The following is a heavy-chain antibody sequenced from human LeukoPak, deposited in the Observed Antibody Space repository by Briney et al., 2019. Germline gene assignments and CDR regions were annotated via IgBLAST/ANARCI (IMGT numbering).Heavy chain of an antibody. V-gene: IGHV3-30*02. CDR2: IRFDGSNQ. D-gene: IGHD3-10*01. CDR1: GFIFSTYG. Sequence: GGSLRLSCAASGFIFSTYGMHWVRQAPGRGLEWVAFIRFDGSNQYYADSVKGRFTVSRDNSKSTLYLQMNSLRAEDTAVYYCAKASPHYGSGSSFDHWGQGTLVTVSS. J-gene: IGHJ4*02. CDR3: AKASPHYGSGSSFDH.